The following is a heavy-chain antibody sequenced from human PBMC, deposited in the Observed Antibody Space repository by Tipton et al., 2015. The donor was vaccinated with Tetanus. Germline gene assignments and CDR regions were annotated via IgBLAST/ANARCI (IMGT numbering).Heavy chain of an antibody. CDR2: IDSSGRT. V-gene: IGHV4-31*03. D-gene: IGHD1-14*01. CDR1: GVAIIGYGST. J-gene: IGHJ6*01. Sequence: TLSLTCSVSGVAIIGYGSTNRWIWVRQFPGKGLQYIGNIDSSGRTNSNPSLASRVTVSRHSSKNHFYLNLTSVTAADTAVYYCARIVGVTGGTYYGVDVWGPGTSVTVAS. CDR3: ARIVGVTGGTYYGVDV.